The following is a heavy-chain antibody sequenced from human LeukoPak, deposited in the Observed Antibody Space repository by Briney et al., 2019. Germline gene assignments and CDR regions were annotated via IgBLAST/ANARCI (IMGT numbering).Heavy chain of an antibody. CDR3: ARLAFPFY. V-gene: IGHV4-39*01. CDR2: IYYSGST. D-gene: IGHD3-3*02. CDR1: GGPISSSSYY. Sequence: KPSETLSLTCTVSGGPISSSSYYWGWIRQPRGKGLEWIGSIYYSGSTYYNPSLKSRVTISVDTSKNQFSLKLSSVTAADTAVYYCARLAFPFYWGQGTLVTVSS. J-gene: IGHJ4*02.